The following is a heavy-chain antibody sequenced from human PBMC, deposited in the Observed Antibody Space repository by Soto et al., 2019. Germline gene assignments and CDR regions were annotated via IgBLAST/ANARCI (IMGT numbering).Heavy chain of an antibody. D-gene: IGHD6-13*01. J-gene: IGHJ4*02. Sequence: GASGKVSWKASDYTFTNYGISWGRQAPGQGLEWMGWISAYNGSPNYAQKFQGRVTVTTDTSTSTAYMELRSLRSDDTAVYYCARGGDSSSWYFVSWGQGTLVTVSS. V-gene: IGHV1-18*01. CDR3: ARGGDSSSWYFVS. CDR2: ISAYNGSP. CDR1: DYTFTNYG.